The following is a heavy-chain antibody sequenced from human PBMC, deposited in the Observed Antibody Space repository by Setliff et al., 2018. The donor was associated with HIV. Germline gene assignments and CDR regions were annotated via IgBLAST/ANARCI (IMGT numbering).Heavy chain of an antibody. CDR1: GGTLTTYG. J-gene: IGHJ4*02. CDR3: ARGRITGTINF. Sequence: SVKVSCKASGGTLTTYGISWVRQTPGQGLEWMGQIIPSFGTTNYAQKFQGRVTITAVESTSTAYMELSSLRSEDTAVYYCARGRITGTINFWGQGTLVTVSS. V-gene: IGHV1-69*13. CDR2: IIPSFGTT. D-gene: IGHD1-7*01.